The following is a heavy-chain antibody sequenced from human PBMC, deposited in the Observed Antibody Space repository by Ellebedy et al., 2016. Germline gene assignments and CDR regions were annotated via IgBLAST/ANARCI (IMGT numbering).Heavy chain of an antibody. D-gene: IGHD3-9*01. CDR1: GFRFSSFA. Sequence: GESLKISCSASGFRFSSFAMYWVRQAPGKRLEYVSAISSNGATTYYADSVMGRFTISRDNSRNTVYLQMSSLRPEDTAVFYCVKDGNDILTGYYPFHYWGQGTLVTVSS. CDR3: VKDGNDILTGYYPFHY. CDR2: ISSNGATT. J-gene: IGHJ4*02. V-gene: IGHV3-64D*06.